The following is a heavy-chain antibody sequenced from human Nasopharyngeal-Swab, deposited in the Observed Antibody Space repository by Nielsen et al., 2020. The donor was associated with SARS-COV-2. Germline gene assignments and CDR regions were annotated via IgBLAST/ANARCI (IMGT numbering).Heavy chain of an antibody. CDR1: GFTFSSYS. Sequence: GESLKISCAASGFTFSSYSMNWVRQAPGKGLEWVSSISSSSSYIYYADSVKGRFTISRDNAKNSLYLQMNSLRAEDTAVYYCARGGSYSSGWYVGFEHYFDYWGQGTLVTVPS. D-gene: IGHD6-19*01. J-gene: IGHJ4*02. V-gene: IGHV3-21*01. CDR2: ISSSSSYI. CDR3: ARGGSYSSGWYVGFEHYFDY.